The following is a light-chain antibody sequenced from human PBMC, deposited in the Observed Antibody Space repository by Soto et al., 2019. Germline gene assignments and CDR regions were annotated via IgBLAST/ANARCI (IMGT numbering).Light chain of an antibody. CDR1: TSDVGSYNY. V-gene: IGLV2-14*01. Sequence: QSALTQPASVSGSPGQSITISCTGTTSDVGSYNYVSWYQQHPGKAPKLMIYEVSNRPSGVSDRFSGSKSGNTASLTISGLQADDEADYYCSSFTSSSTWVFGGGTQLTVL. CDR3: SSFTSSSTWV. J-gene: IGLJ3*02. CDR2: EVS.